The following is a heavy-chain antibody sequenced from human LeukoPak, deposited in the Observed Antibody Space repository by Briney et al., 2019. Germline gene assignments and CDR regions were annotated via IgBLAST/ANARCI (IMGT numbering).Heavy chain of an antibody. J-gene: IGHJ5*02. CDR2: IIPIFGTA. CDR3: ARSPTYQRYNWFDP. CDR1: AGTFSSYA. D-gene: IGHD2-2*01. V-gene: IGHV1-69*05. Sequence: PSVKVSCKASAGTFSSYAISWVRQAPGQGLEWMGGIIPIFGTANYAQKFQGRVTITTDESTSTAYMELSSLRSEDTAVYYCARSPTYQRYNWFDPWGQGTLVTVSS.